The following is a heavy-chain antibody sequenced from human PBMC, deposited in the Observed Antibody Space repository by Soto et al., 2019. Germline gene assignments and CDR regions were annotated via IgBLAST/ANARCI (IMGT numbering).Heavy chain of an antibody. V-gene: IGHV2-5*01. J-gene: IGHJ6*02. CDR3: EHRSVHYDMDV. Sequence: QITLKESGPTLVKPTQTLALTCTFSGFSLSTGGVGVGWFRQPPGKALEWLADVYWNTEKNYSPSLPGRLTITRDTSQNHVVLTMTDIDPVDTATYYCEHRSVHYDMDVWGQGTTVTVSS. CDR1: GFSLSTGGVG. CDR2: VYWNTEK. D-gene: IGHD2-2*01.